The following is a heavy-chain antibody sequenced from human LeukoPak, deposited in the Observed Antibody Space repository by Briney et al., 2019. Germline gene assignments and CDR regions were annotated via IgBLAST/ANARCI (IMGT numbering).Heavy chain of an antibody. J-gene: IGHJ4*02. Sequence: PGGSLRLSCAASGFTFDDYAMHWVRQAPGKGLEWVSGISWNSGSIGYADSVKGRFTISRDNAKNSLYLQMNSLRAEDTALYYCAKARWLQKHTGEFHYWGQGTLATVSS. CDR3: AKARWLQKHTGEFHY. V-gene: IGHV3-9*01. CDR2: ISWNSGSI. D-gene: IGHD5-24*01. CDR1: GFTFDDYA.